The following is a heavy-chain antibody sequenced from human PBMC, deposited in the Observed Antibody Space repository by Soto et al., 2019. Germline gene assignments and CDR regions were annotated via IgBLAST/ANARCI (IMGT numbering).Heavy chain of an antibody. Sequence: GESLKISCKGSGYSFTSYWIGWVRQMPGKGLEWMGIIYPGDSDTRYSPSFQGQVTISADKSISTAYLQWSSLKASDTAMYYCASPGIYCSGGSCFSGPAGKDYYYYYGMDVWGQGTTVTVSS. CDR3: ASPGIYCSGGSCFSGPAGKDYYYYYGMDV. V-gene: IGHV5-51*01. D-gene: IGHD2-15*01. CDR1: GYSFTSYW. CDR2: IYPGDSDT. J-gene: IGHJ6*02.